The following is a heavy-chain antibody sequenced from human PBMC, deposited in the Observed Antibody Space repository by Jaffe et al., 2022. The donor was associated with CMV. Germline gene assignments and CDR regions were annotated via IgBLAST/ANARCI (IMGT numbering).Heavy chain of an antibody. CDR3: AKDTRGDYYYGMDV. V-gene: IGHV3-9*01. CDR1: GFTFDDYA. CDR2: ISWNSGSI. D-gene: IGHD3-10*01. Sequence: EVQLVESGGGLVQPGRSLRLSCAASGFTFDDYAMHWVRQAPGKGLEWVSGISWNSGSIGYADSVKGRFTISRDNAKNSLYLQMNSLRAEDTALYYCAKDTRGDYYYGMDVWGQGTTVTVSS. J-gene: IGHJ6*02.